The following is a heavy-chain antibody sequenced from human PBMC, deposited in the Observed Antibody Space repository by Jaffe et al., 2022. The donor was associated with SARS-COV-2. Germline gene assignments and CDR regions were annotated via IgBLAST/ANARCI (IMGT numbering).Heavy chain of an antibody. J-gene: IGHJ6*02. D-gene: IGHD3-9*01. CDR3: ARVKFVGLVTYYYYGMDV. V-gene: IGHV3-7*03. CDR1: GFTFSSYW. Sequence: EVQLVESGGGLVQPGGSLRLSCAASGFTFSSYWMSWVRQAPGKGLEWVANIKQDGSEKYYVDSVKGRFTISRDNAKNSLYLQMNSLRAEDTAVYYCARVKFVGLVTYYYYGMDVWGQGTTVTVSS. CDR2: IKQDGSEK.